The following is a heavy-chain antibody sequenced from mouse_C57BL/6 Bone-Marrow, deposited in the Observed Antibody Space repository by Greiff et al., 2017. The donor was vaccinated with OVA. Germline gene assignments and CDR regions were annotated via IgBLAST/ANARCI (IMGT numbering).Heavy chain of an antibody. CDR3: ANLHYYGSLY. CDR1: GYTFTSYG. CDR2: IYPRSGNT. V-gene: IGHV1-81*01. Sequence: QVQLQQSGAELVRPGASVKLSCKASGYTFTSYGIRWVKQRTGQGLEWIGEIYPRSGNTYYNAKFKGKATLTVDKSSSTAYLQLSRLTSEDSAVYYCANLHYYGSLYWGQGTTLTVSS. J-gene: IGHJ2*01. D-gene: IGHD1-1*01.